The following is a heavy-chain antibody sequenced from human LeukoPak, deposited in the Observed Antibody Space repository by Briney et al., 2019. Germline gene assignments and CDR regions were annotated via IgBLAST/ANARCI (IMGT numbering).Heavy chain of an antibody. CDR3: AKGGPAPFGY. CDR1: GFTFSSYA. J-gene: IGHJ4*02. V-gene: IGHV3-23*01. CDR2: ISAGGGSA. Sequence: PGGSLRLSCAASGFTFSSYAISWVRQAPGKGLEWVSTISAGGGSAYYAGSVKGRFTISRDNSKNTLYVQMNSLRAEDTAVYYCAKGGPAPFGYWGQGTLVTVSS. D-gene: IGHD3-16*01.